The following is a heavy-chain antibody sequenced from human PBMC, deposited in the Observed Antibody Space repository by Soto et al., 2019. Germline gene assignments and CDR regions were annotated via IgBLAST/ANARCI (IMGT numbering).Heavy chain of an antibody. V-gene: IGHV4-31*03. J-gene: IGHJ1*01. D-gene: IGHD2-15*01. CDR2: IYYSGST. CDR1: GGSISSGGYY. Sequence: SETLSLTCTVSGGSISSGGYYWSWIRQHPGKGLEWIGYIYYSGSTYYNPSLKSRVTISVDTSKNQFSLKLSSVTAADTAVYYCAIGYCSGGSCYRYFQHWGQGTLVTDSS. CDR3: AIGYCSGGSCYRYFQH.